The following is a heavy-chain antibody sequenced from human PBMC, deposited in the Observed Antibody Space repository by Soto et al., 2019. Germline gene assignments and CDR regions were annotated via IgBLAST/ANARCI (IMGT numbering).Heavy chain of an antibody. J-gene: IGHJ4*02. CDR1: GFTFSTYA. V-gene: IGHV3-23*01. Sequence: GGSLRLSCAASGFTFSTYAMNWVRQAPGEGLEWVSGISGSGDSTYYADSVKGRFTISRDSSKNTLFLQINSLRAEDTALYYCATTPGTKGKYYFDNWGQGTLVTVSS. D-gene: IGHD1-7*01. CDR3: ATTPGTKGKYYFDN. CDR2: ISGSGDST.